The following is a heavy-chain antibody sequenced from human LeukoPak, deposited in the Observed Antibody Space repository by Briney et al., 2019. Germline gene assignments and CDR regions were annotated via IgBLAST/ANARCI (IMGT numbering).Heavy chain of an antibody. V-gene: IGHV1-18*01. CDR1: GYSFNNFA. Sequence: ASVRVSCTASGYSFNNFAISWVRQAPGQGLEWMGWINGYDGDTKYAQKFRGRVTMTTDTSASTAYMELRSLRSDDSALYYCARDARWLQLRTYDAFDIWGQATMVTVSP. J-gene: IGHJ3*02. D-gene: IGHD5-24*01. CDR2: INGYDGDT. CDR3: ARDARWLQLRTYDAFDI.